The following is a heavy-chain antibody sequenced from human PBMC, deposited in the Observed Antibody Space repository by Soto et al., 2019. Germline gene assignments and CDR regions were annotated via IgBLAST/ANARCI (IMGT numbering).Heavy chain of an antibody. D-gene: IGHD3-10*01. Sequence: GASVKVSCKGSGHTLNSYGINWVRQAPGQGLEWMGWINPYIGHTDYAQKLQGRVTMTADTSTTTAYMELRSLRSDDTAVYYCARSRMVRGPPNAFDIWGQGTMLTV. V-gene: IGHV1-18*01. J-gene: IGHJ3*02. CDR2: INPYIGHT. CDR1: GHTLNSYG. CDR3: ARSRMVRGPPNAFDI.